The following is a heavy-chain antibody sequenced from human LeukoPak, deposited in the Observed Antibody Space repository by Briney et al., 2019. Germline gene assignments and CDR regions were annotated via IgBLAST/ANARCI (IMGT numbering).Heavy chain of an antibody. D-gene: IGHD5-12*01. CDR1: GGSISSSNW. CDR3: ASSYSGYDY. J-gene: IGHJ4*02. V-gene: IGHV4-4*02. Sequence: SDTLSLTCAVSGGSISSSNWWSWVRQPPGKGLERIGEIYNSGCTNYNPSLQGRVTLSVDKSKNQFSLKMGSVTAADTAVYYCASSYSGYDYWGQGTLVTVSS. CDR2: IYNSGCT.